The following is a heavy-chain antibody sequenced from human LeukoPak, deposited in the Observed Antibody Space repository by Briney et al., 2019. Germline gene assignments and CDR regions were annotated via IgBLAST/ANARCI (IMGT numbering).Heavy chain of an antibody. V-gene: IGHV3-53*01. D-gene: IGHD3-3*02. J-gene: IGHJ2*01. CDR1: GFTAITNY. Sequence: GGSLRLSCAASGFTAITNYMNWVRKAQGKGLGWVSIIYSGGTTYYADSVKGRFTISRDTSKNTLSLQMNSLRAEDTAVYFCARVGDHFHWNLDLWGRGTLVTVSS. CDR2: IYSGGTT. CDR3: ARVGDHFHWNLDL.